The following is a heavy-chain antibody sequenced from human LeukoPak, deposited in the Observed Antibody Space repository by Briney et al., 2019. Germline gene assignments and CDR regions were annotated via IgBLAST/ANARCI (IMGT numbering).Heavy chain of an antibody. J-gene: IGHJ6*02. Sequence: GASVKVSCKASGYTFTSYAMNWVRQAPGQGLEWMGWINTNTGNPTYAQGFTGRFVFSLDTSVSTAYLQISSLKAEDTAVHYCARPIRGSYYRYYYGMDVWGQGTTVTVSS. V-gene: IGHV7-4-1*02. CDR3: ARPIRGSYYRYYYGMDV. CDR1: GYTFTSYA. CDR2: INTNTGNP. D-gene: IGHD3-10*01.